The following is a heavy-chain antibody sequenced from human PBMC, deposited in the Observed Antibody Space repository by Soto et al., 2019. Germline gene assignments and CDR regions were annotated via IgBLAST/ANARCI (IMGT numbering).Heavy chain of an antibody. Sequence: PGGSLRLSCAASGFTFSSYWMHWVRQAPGKGLVWVSRINSDGSSTSYADSVKGRFTISRDNAKNTLYLQMNSLRAEDTAVYYCARAVHPLYYYDSSGYYYDSYGMDVWGQGTTVTVSS. CDR1: GFTFSSYW. CDR2: INSDGSST. D-gene: IGHD3-22*01. J-gene: IGHJ6*02. V-gene: IGHV3-74*01. CDR3: ARAVHPLYYYDSSGYYYDSYGMDV.